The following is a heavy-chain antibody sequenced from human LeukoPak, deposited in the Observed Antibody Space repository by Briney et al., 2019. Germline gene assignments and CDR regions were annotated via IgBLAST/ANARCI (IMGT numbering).Heavy chain of an antibody. D-gene: IGHD3-3*01. CDR1: GFTFSSYG. V-gene: IGHV3-30*02. J-gene: IGHJ4*02. Sequence: PGGSLRLSRAASGFTFSSYGMHWVRQAPGKGLEWVAFIRYDGSNKYYADSVKDRFTISRDNSKNTLYLQMNSLRAEDTAVYYCAKAGLRFLEWLVDYWGQGTLVTVSS. CDR3: AKAGLRFLEWLVDY. CDR2: IRYDGSNK.